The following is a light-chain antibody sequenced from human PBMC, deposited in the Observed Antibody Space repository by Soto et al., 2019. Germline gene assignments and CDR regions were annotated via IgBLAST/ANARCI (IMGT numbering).Light chain of an antibody. Sequence: QSVLTQPASVSGSPGQSITISCTGTSSDVGGYKYVSWYQQHPGKAPKLMIYEVSNRPSGVSNRFSGSKSGNTASLTISGLQAEDEADYYCSSYTSSSTPHVFGTGTKLTVL. V-gene: IGLV2-14*01. CDR1: SSDVGGYKY. J-gene: IGLJ1*01. CDR3: SSYTSSSTPHV. CDR2: EVS.